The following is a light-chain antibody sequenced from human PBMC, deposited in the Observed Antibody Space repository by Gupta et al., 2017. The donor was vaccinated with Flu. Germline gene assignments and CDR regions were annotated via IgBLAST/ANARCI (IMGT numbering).Light chain of an antibody. J-gene: IGKJ1*01. CDR1: QSVSSSY. V-gene: IGKV3-20*01. CDR2: GAS. Sequence: ERATLACRASQSVSSSYLAWYQQKPGQAPRLRLYGASSRATGIPDRFSGSGSGTDFTLTISRLEPEDFAVYYCQQYGSSPQTFGQGTKVEIK. CDR3: QQYGSSPQT.